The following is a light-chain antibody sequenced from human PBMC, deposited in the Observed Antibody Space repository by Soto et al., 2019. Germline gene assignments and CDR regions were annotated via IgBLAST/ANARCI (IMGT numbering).Light chain of an antibody. CDR1: QSVSSW. V-gene: IGKV3-11*01. Sequence: EKEVNNSPATVSWSEGERGTSSCLASQSVSSWFAWYQQKPGQAPRLLIHKASHCASGIPSRFSGSGSGTEFTLTISRLQPADFALYYCQQYINWPLTFGGGTKVDIK. CDR3: QQYINWPLT. CDR2: KAS. J-gene: IGKJ4*02.